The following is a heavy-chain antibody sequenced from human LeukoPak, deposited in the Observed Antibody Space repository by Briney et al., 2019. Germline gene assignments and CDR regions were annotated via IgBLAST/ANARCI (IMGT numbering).Heavy chain of an antibody. D-gene: IGHD3-22*01. Sequence: GGSLRLSCAASGFTFTTYAMNWVRQAPGKGLEWVSVISGSGGSTYYADSVKGRFTISRDNSKNTLYLEVNSLRAEDTAVYYCATAFYFDNSGPYWYFDLWVRGTLVTVSS. J-gene: IGHJ2*01. V-gene: IGHV3-23*01. CDR1: GFTFTTYA. CDR3: ATAFYFDNSGPYWYFDL. CDR2: ISGSGGST.